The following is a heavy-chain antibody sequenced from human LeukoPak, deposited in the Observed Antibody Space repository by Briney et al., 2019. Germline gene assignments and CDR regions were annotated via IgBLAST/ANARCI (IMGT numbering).Heavy chain of an antibody. CDR2: FQPPAKGLGSSFASGST. CDR3: VGSDSSTPYAFAV. Sequence: PSGTLSLTCSVSGGSISSGDYYWGWISQPPGKGLEWIGYFQPPAKGLGSSFASGSTYYNPSLSSRVTISVDTSRNQFSLRQNSVTAADTAVYFCVGSDSSTPYAFAVWGQGTMVAVSS. J-gene: IGHJ3*01. CDR1: GGSISSGDYY. D-gene: IGHD2-15*01. V-gene: IGHV4-30-4*01.